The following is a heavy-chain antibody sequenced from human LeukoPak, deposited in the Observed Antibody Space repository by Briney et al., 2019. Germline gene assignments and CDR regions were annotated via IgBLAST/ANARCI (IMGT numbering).Heavy chain of an antibody. CDR1: GGSMSTYY. V-gene: IGHV4-59*08. CDR3: ARHGSSWSFDY. J-gene: IGHJ4*02. CDR2: MYDSGST. D-gene: IGHD6-13*01. Sequence: SETLSLTCTVSGGSMSTYYWNWIRQPPGKGLEWIGYMYDSGSTNYNPSLKSRVTISVDTSKNQFFLKVSSVTAADTAVYYCARHGSSWSFDYWGQGTLVTVSS.